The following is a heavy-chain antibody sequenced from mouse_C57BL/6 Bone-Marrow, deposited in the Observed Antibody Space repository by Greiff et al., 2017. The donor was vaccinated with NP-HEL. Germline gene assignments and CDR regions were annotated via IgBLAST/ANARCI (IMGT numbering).Heavy chain of an antibody. Sequence: QVQLQQSGAELVRPGASVTLSCKASGYAFTDYEMHWVKQTPVHGLEWIGAIDPETGGTAYNQKFKGKAILTADKSSSTAYMELRSLTSEDSAVYYCARTRDGYLDYWGQGTTLTVSS. D-gene: IGHD2-3*01. CDR3: ARTRDGYLDY. V-gene: IGHV1-15*01. CDR2: IDPETGGT. CDR1: GYAFTDYE. J-gene: IGHJ2*01.